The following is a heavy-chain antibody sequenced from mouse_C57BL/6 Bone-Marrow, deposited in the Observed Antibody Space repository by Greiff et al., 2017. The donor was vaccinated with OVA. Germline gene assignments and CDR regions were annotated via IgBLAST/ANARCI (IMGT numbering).Heavy chain of an antibody. CDR2: IYPRSGNT. D-gene: IGHD2-5*01. Sequence: QVHHHTSASALARPGASVKLSCKASGYTFTSYGISWVKQRTGQGLEWIGEIYPRSGNTYYNEKFKGKATLTADKSSSTAYMELRSLTSEDSAVYFCARSYYSNFAWFAYWGQGTLVTVSA. J-gene: IGHJ3*01. V-gene: IGHV1-81*01. CDR3: ARSYYSNFAWFAY. CDR1: GYTFTSYG.